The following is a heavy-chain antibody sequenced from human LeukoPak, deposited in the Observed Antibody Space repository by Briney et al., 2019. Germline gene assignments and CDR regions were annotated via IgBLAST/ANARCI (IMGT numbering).Heavy chain of an antibody. D-gene: IGHD5-18*01. Sequence: PGGSLRLSCADSGFTFSSYCLHWVRQAPGKGLVWVSRINTDGSSTNYADSVKGRFTISRDNAKNTLYLQMNSLRAEDTAVYYCARDVTRFAYWGQGTLVTVSS. CDR3: ARDVTRFAY. CDR1: GFTFSSYC. CDR2: INTDGSST. J-gene: IGHJ4*02. V-gene: IGHV3-74*01.